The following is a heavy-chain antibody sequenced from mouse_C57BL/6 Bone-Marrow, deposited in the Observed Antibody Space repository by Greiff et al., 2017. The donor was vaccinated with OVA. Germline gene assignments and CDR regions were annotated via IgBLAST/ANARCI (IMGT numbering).Heavy chain of an antibody. CDR2: ITHSGET. D-gene: IGHD4-1*01. CDR3: AGDPGTGFAY. Sequence: VQRVESGPGLVKPSQSLFLTCSITGFPITSGYYWIWIRQSPGKPLEWMGYITHSGETFYNPSLQSPISITRETSKNQFFLQLNSVTTEDTAMYYCAGDPGTGFAYWGQGTLVTVSA. CDR1: GFPITSGYY. V-gene: IGHV12-3*01. J-gene: IGHJ3*01.